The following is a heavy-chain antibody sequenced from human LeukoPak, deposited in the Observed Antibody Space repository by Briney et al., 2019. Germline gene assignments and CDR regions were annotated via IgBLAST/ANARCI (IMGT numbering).Heavy chain of an antibody. Sequence: SVKVSCKASGGTFSSYAISWVRQATGQGLEWMGRIIPILGIANYAQKFQGRVTITADKSTSTAYMELSSLRSEDTAVYYCARGRITMVRGVNYYYYGMDVWGQGTTVTVSS. V-gene: IGHV1-69*04. CDR1: GGTFSSYA. CDR2: IIPILGIA. D-gene: IGHD3-10*01. CDR3: ARGRITMVRGVNYYYYGMDV. J-gene: IGHJ6*02.